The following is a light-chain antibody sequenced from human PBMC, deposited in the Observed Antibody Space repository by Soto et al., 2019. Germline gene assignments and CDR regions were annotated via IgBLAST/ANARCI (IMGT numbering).Light chain of an antibody. CDR2: GAS. J-gene: IGKJ4*01. Sequence: EIVLTQSPATLSLSPGERATLSCRASQSVDTYFAWFQQKSGQAPRLLIYGASNRAADIPARFSGSGPGTDFTLTISRLQPEDFAVYYCQQRSNWPLTFGGGTKVEIK. CDR1: QSVDTY. CDR3: QQRSNWPLT. V-gene: IGKV3-11*01.